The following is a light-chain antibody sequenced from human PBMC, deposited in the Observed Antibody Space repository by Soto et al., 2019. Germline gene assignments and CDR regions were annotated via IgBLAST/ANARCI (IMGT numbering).Light chain of an antibody. Sequence: VLTQPHSASGTPGQRVTISCSGSSSNIGSNSVHWFQQVPGTAPKPLIYSSNQRPSGVPERFSGSKSGTSASLAISGLQSEDEADYYCAAWDDSLNGHVFGAGTKV. CDR1: SSNIGSNS. J-gene: IGLJ1*01. CDR2: SSN. V-gene: IGLV1-44*01. CDR3: AAWDDSLNGHV.